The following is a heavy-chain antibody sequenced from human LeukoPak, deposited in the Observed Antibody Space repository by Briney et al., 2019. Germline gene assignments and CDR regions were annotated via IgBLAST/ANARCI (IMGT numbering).Heavy chain of an antibody. CDR1: GGSISSYY. CDR2: IYTSGST. V-gene: IGHV4-4*07. D-gene: IGHD3-22*01. J-gene: IGHJ4*02. Sequence: SETLSLTCTVSGGSISSYYWSWIRQPAGKGLEWIGRIYTSGSTNYNPSLKSRVTMSVDTSKYQFSLKLSSVTAADTAVYYCARGGYYYDSSGYYYFDYWGQGTLVTVSS. CDR3: ARGGYYYDSSGYYYFDY.